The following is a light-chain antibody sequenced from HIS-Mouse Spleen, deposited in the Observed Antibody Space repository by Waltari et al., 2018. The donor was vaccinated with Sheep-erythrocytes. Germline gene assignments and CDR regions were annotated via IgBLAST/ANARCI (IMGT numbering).Light chain of an antibody. V-gene: IGLV3-27*01. CDR1: VLAKKY. CDR2: KDS. CDR3: QAWDSSTAVV. Sequence: SYELTQPSSVSVSPGQTARITCSGDVLAKKYARWFQQKPGQAPVLGIYKDSERPSGIPERFSGSNSGNTATLTISGTQAMDEADYYCQAWDSSTAVVFGGGTKLTVL. J-gene: IGLJ2*01.